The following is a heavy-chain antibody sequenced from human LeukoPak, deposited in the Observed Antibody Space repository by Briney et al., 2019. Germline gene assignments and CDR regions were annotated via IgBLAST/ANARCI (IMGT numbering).Heavy chain of an antibody. CDR2: IYYSGST. V-gene: IGHV4-59*01. D-gene: IGHD4-11*01. CDR1: GGSISSYY. CDR3: ARMGYSNSLYYYYYMDV. J-gene: IGHJ6*03. Sequence: PSETLSLTCTVSGGSISSYYWSWIRQPPGKGLEWIGYIYYSGSTNYNPSLKSRVTISVDTSKNQFSLKLSSVTAADTAVYYCARMGYSNSLYYYYYMDVWGKGTTVTVSS.